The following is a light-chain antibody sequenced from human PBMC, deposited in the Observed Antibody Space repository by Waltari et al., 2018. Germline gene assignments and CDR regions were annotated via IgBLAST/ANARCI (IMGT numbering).Light chain of an antibody. CDR2: AVF. CDR1: NSDIGGYNF. Sequence: QSALTQPAAVSGSPGQSITITCTGTNSDIGGYNFVYWYQQHPDKSPRLMIYAVFNRPSGFSNRFSGSKSGSTATLTISGLQAEDEADYYCSSYTSSSTLLFGGGTKLAVL. J-gene: IGLJ2*01. V-gene: IGLV2-14*01. CDR3: SSYTSSSTLL.